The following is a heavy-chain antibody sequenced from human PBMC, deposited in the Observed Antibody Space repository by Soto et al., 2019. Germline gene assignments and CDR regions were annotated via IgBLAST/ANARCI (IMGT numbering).Heavy chain of an antibody. CDR1: GFTFSSHS. J-gene: IGHJ4*02. V-gene: IGHV3-48*02. Sequence: GGSLRLSCAASGFTFSSHSINWVRQAPGKGLEWVSCISGSGATKYYADSVKGRFTISRDNARNSLYLQMSSLSDEDTAVYYCARAIRGFSYVVDYWGQGTLVTVSS. CDR2: ISGSGATK. CDR3: ARAIRGFSYVVDY. D-gene: IGHD5-18*01.